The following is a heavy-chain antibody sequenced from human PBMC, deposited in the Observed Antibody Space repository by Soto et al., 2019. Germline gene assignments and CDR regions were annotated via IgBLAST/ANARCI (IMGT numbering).Heavy chain of an antibody. V-gene: IGHV1-8*01. J-gene: IGHJ3*01. CDR2: MNPNSGNT. Sequence: DSVKVSCKAAGYTFTSYDINWVRQATGQGLEWMGWMNPNSGNTGYAQKFQGRVTMTRNTSISTAYMELSSLRSEDTAVYYCARRSRPDAFDFGDQGTMVTVSS. CDR3: ARRSRPDAFDF. CDR1: GYTFTSYD.